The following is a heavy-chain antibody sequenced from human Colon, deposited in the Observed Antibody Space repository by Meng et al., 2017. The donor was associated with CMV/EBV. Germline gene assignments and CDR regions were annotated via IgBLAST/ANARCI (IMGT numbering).Heavy chain of an antibody. Sequence: ASVKVSCKASGYTFTGYYIHWVRQVPGQGLEWMGWLNPNSGYTRLSGHFQGRLTMTRDTSVNTAYMELSSLKSDDTAVYYCARDVDRNFGDATQKLYAMGVWGQGTTVTVSS. J-gene: IGHJ6*02. CDR3: ARDVDRNFGDATQKLYAMGV. CDR1: GYTFTGYY. D-gene: IGHD5-24*01. CDR2: LNPNSGYT. V-gene: IGHV1-2*02.